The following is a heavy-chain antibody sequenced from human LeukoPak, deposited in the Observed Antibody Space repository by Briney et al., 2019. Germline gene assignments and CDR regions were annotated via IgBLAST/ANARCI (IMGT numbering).Heavy chain of an antibody. CDR3: ARGRIGGSD. CDR2: IYYSGST. D-gene: IGHD3-16*01. V-gene: IGHV4-59*01. Sequence: SETLSLTCTVSGGSMSSYYWSWIRRPPGKGLEWIGCIYYSGSTNYNPSPTSRVTISVDTSKSQFSLKLSYVTAADTAVYYCARGRIGGSDWGQGTLVTVSS. CDR1: GGSMSSYY. J-gene: IGHJ4*02.